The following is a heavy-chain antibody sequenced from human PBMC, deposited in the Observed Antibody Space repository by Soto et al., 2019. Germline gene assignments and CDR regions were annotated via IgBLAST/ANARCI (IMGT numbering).Heavy chain of an antibody. Sequence: QVQLVQSGAEVKKPGASVKVSCKASGYTFTSYAMHWVRQAPGQRLEWMGWINAGNGNTKYSQKFQGRVTITRDTSASTAYMELSSLRSEDTAVYYCARDGRGLCSSTSCLYWYFDLWGRGTLVTVSS. CDR3: ARDGRGLCSSTSCLYWYFDL. D-gene: IGHD2-2*01. V-gene: IGHV1-3*01. J-gene: IGHJ2*01. CDR1: GYTFTSYA. CDR2: INAGNGNT.